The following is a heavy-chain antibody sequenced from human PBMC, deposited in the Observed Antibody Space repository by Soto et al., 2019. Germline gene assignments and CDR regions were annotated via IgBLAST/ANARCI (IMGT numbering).Heavy chain of an antibody. Sequence: PGGSLRLSCAASVFTFSSYGMHWVRQAPGKGLEWVAVISYDGSNKYYADSVKGRFTISRDNSKNTLYLQMNSLRAEDTAVYYCASGSPEIRFLEWFNAFDIWGQGTMVTVSS. CDR1: VFTFSSYG. V-gene: IGHV3-30*03. J-gene: IGHJ3*02. D-gene: IGHD3-3*01. CDR2: ISYDGSNK. CDR3: ASGSPEIRFLEWFNAFDI.